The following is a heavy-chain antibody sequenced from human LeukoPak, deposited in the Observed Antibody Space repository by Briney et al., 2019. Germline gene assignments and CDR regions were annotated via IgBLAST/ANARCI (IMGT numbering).Heavy chain of an antibody. J-gene: IGHJ4*02. Sequence: SETLSLTCTVSGDSISSYYWSWIRQPPGKGLEWIGYIYYSGNTNYNPSLKSRVTISVDTSKNQFSLKLSSVTAADTAVYYCARATGDGYNPFDYWGQGTLVTVSS. CDR2: IYYSGNT. CDR1: GDSISSYY. D-gene: IGHD5-24*01. V-gene: IGHV4-59*01. CDR3: ARATGDGYNPFDY.